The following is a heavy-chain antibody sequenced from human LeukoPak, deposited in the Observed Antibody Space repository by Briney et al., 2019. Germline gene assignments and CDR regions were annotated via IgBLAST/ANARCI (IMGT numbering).Heavy chain of an antibody. V-gene: IGHV1-2*02. CDR1: GYTFTGYY. CDR3: ARDGAVLRFLEWRFDY. Sequence: GASAKVSCKASGYTFTGYYMHWVRQAPGQGLEWMGWINPNSGGTNYAQKFQGRVTMTRDTSISTAYMELSRLRSDDTAVYYCARDGAVLRFLEWRFDYWGQGTLVTVSS. CDR2: INPNSGGT. J-gene: IGHJ4*02. D-gene: IGHD3-3*01.